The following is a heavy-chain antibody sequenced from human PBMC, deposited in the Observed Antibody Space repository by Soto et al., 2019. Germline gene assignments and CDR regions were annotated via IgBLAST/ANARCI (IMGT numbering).Heavy chain of an antibody. CDR1: GGSISSSSYY. V-gene: IGHV4-39*01. J-gene: IGHJ6*03. CDR2: IYYSGST. Sequence: QLQLQESGPGLVKPSETLSLTCTVSGGSISSSSYYWGWIRQPPGKGLEWIGSIYYSGSTYYNPSPKSRVTISVDTSMNPFTLKLSSVTAADTAVYYCVGVDYYYYMDVWGKGTTVTVSS. CDR3: VGVDYYYYMDV. D-gene: IGHD3-16*01.